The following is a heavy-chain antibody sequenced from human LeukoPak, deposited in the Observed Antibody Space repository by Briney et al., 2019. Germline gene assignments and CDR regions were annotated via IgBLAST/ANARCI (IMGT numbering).Heavy chain of an antibody. J-gene: IGHJ4*02. CDR3: ARRYYYDSSGYSSFDY. Sequence: SETLSLTCIVSGDSINSYYWSWIRQPPGKGLQWIGYIHYSGSTNYNPSLKSRVTISVDTSKNQFSLKLSSVTAADTAVYYCARRYYYDSSGYSSFDYWGQGTLVTVSS. CDR2: IHYSGST. CDR1: GDSINSYY. V-gene: IGHV4-59*12. D-gene: IGHD3-22*01.